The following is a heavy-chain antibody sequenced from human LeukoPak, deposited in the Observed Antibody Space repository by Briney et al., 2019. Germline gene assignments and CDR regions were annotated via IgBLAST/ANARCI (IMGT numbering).Heavy chain of an antibody. J-gene: IGHJ5*02. V-gene: IGHV1-46*01. CDR1: GYTITNNY. Sequence: ASVKVSCKASGYTITNNYMHWVRQAPGQGLEWMGVINPSGTGTSYAQKFQGRVTMSRDTSTSTLYMELSSLRSEDTAFYYCATDHSRANTAWWFDPWGRGTLVTVSS. CDR3: ATDHSRANTAWWFDP. CDR2: INPSGTGT. D-gene: IGHD2-21*02.